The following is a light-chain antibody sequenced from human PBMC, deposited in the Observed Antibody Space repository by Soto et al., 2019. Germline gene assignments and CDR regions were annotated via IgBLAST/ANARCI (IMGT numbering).Light chain of an antibody. J-gene: IGKJ1*01. Sequence: DIPMTQSPSTLSASVGDRVTITCRASQSISTWLAWYQQKPGKAPKLLIYKASSLESGVPSRFSGSGSGTEFTLTISSLQPDDFATYYCQQYNSYSEFGQGTKVEI. CDR2: KAS. CDR1: QSISTW. V-gene: IGKV1-5*03. CDR3: QQYNSYSE.